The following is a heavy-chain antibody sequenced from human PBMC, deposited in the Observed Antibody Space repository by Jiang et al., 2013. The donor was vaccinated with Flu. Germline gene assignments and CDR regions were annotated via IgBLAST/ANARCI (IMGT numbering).Heavy chain of an antibody. CDR2: TFYRSKWFN. V-gene: IGHV6-1*01. CDR3: VRGVTYFDY. D-gene: IGHD3-10*01. CDR1: GDSVSSISGA. J-gene: IGHJ4*02. Sequence: QTLSLTCLISGDSVSSISGAWNWIRQSPSRGLEWLGRTFYRSKWFNDYGTSVQSRITINPDTAKNQFSLQLNSVTPEDTAVYYCVRGVTYFDYWGQGTLVTVSS.